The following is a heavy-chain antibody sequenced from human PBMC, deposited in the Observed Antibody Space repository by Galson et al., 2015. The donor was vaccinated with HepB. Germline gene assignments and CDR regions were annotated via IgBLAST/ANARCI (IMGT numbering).Heavy chain of an antibody. CDR2: ITPSGDNT. D-gene: IGHD6-13*01. V-gene: IGHV3-23*01. CDR1: GFTFSYYA. J-gene: IGHJ4*02. Sequence: SLRLSCAASGFTFSYYAMSWVRQAPGKGLEWVSAITPSGDNTYSADSLKGRFTISRDNSENTLYQQMNRLRAEDTAVYYCAKGFTNTWYHFDYWGQGTLVTVSS. CDR3: AKGFTNTWYHFDY.